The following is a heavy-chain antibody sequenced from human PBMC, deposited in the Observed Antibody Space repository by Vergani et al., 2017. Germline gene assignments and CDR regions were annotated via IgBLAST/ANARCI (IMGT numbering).Heavy chain of an antibody. CDR3: ARVDTQVPATSHFYYMDV. D-gene: IGHD6-25*01. V-gene: IGHV4-31*11. Sequence: QVQLQESGPGVVKPSQTLSLTCAVSGGSISSGDHCWTWIRQRPGKGLEWIGYIFYIGTTYDNPSLRSRLTISVDTSQNQFSLKLRSVTAADTAVDYCARVDTQVPATSHFYYMDVWGKGTTVVVSS. J-gene: IGHJ6*03. CDR1: GGSISSGDHC. CDR2: IFYIGTT.